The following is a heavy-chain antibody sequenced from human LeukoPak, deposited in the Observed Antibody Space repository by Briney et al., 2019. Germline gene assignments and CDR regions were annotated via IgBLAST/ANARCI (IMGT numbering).Heavy chain of an antibody. J-gene: IGHJ5*02. CDR3: ARDGDSIYCSSTSCPIWFDP. CDR1: GGTFSSYV. Sequence: SVKVSCKASGGTFSSYVISWVRQAPGQGLEWMGRIIPIFGTANYAQKFQGRVTITTDESTSTAYMELSSLRSEDTAVYYCARDGDSIYCSSTSCPIWFDPWGQGTLVTVSS. D-gene: IGHD2-2*01. CDR2: IIPIFGTA. V-gene: IGHV1-69*05.